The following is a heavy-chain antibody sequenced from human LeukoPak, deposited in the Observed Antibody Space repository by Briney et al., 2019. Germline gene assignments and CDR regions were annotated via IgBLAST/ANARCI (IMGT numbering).Heavy chain of an antibody. J-gene: IGHJ5*02. CDR1: GGSISSYY. D-gene: IGHD2-15*01. CDR2: TYYGGRT. V-gene: IGHV4-59*01. Sequence: PSETLSFTCTVSGGSISSYYWSWIRQPPGKGLEWIGYTYYGGRTNYNPSLKSRVTRSVDTSKNQFSLKLSSVTAADTAVYYCARGFGYCSGGSCYAGWFAPWGQGTLVTVSS. CDR3: ARGFGYCSGGSCYAGWFAP.